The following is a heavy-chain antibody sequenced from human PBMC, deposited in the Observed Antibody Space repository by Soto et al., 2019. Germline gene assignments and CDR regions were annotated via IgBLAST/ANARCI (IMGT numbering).Heavy chain of an antibody. V-gene: IGHV3-11*06. CDR3: ASAPSGSMGAYFFDY. CDR1: GFTFSDFD. D-gene: IGHD3-10*01. J-gene: IGHJ4*02. CDR2: ISSSSIYT. Sequence: GGSLRLSGAASGFTFSDFDISWIRQAPWKGLEWVSYISSSSIYTNYADSVKGRFTISRDKAKKSLYLQMNSLRADDTAVYYCASAPSGSMGAYFFDYWGQRTLVTVSS.